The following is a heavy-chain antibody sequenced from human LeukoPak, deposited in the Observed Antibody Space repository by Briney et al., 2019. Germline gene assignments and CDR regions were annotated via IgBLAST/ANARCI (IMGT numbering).Heavy chain of an antibody. Sequence: GGSLRLSCAASGFTFSSYWMHWVRQTPGQGLMWVARIQSDGSTIYADSVQSRFTISRDNAKNTVYLQMNSLRVDDTAVYFCTRAITYFYGSVTYDWFESWGQGIRVTVSS. CDR3: TRAITYFYGSVTYDWFES. CDR2: IQSDGST. CDR1: GFTFSSYW. V-gene: IGHV3-74*01. J-gene: IGHJ5*01. D-gene: IGHD3-10*01.